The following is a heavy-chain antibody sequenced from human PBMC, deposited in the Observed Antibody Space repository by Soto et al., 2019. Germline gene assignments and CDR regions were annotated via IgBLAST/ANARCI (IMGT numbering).Heavy chain of an antibody. CDR3: AREKPYSSSWYHDY. J-gene: IGHJ4*02. D-gene: IGHD6-13*01. Sequence: QVQLQQWGAGLLKPSETLSLTCAVYGGSFSGYYWSWIRQPPGKGLEWIGEINHSGSTNYNPSLKSRVTISVDTSKNQFSLKLSSVPAADTAVYYCAREKPYSSSWYHDYWGQGTLVTVSS. CDR1: GGSFSGYY. V-gene: IGHV4-34*01. CDR2: INHSGST.